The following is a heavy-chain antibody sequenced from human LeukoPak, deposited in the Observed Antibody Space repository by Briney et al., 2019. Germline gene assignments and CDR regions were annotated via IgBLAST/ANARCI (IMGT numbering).Heavy chain of an antibody. CDR3: AKYVDWYSDN. CDR2: ISGSGGST. J-gene: IGHJ4*02. D-gene: IGHD3-9*01. CDR1: GFTFNTYA. Sequence: GGSLRLSCAASGFTFNTYAMSWVRQAPGEGLEWVSAISGSGGSTYYADSVKGRFTISRDNSKNTLYLQMNSLRAEDTAVYYCAKYVDWYSDNWGQGTLVTVSS. V-gene: IGHV3-23*01.